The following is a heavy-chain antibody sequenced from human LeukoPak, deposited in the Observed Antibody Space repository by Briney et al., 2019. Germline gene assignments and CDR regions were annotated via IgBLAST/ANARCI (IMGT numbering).Heavy chain of an antibody. CDR1: GFTFSSYG. Sequence: GGSLRLSCAASGFTFSSYGMHWVRQAPGKGLEWVAFIRYDGSNKYYADSVKGRFTISRDNSKNTLYLQMNSLRAEDTALYYCASGAYGSGLVNYYYYMDVWGKGTTVTVSS. V-gene: IGHV3-30*02. D-gene: IGHD3-10*01. J-gene: IGHJ6*03. CDR2: IRYDGSNK. CDR3: ASGAYGSGLVNYYYYMDV.